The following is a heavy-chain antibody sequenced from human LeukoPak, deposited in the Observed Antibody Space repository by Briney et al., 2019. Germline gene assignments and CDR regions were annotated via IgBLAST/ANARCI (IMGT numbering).Heavy chain of an antibody. V-gene: IGHV4-34*01. J-gene: IGHJ5*02. D-gene: IGHD3-10*01. Sequence: SETLSLTCAVYGGSFSGYYWSWIRQPPGKGLEWIGEINHSGGTNYNPSLKSRVTISVDTSKNQFSLKLSSVTAADTAVYYCAREVLLWFGELSYNWFDPWGQETLVTVSS. CDR1: GGSFSGYY. CDR2: INHSGGT. CDR3: AREVLLWFGELSYNWFDP.